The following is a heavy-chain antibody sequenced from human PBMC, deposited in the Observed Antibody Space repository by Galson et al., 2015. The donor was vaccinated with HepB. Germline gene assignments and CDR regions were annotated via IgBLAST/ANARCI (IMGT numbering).Heavy chain of an antibody. D-gene: IGHD2-2*02. CDR3: AREQYHCSSTSCYIRGNWFDP. CDR2: IIPIFGTA. V-gene: IGHV1-69*13. CDR1: GGTFSSYA. Sequence: SVKVSCKASGGTFSSYAISWVRQAPGQGLEWMGGIIPIFGTANYAQKFQGRVTITADESTSTAYMELSSLRSEDTAVYYCAREQYHCSSTSCYIRGNWFDPWGQRTLVTVSS. J-gene: IGHJ5*02.